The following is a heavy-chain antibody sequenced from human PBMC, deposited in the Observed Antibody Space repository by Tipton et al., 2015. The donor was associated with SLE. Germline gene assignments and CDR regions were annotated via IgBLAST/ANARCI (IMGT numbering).Heavy chain of an antibody. J-gene: IGHJ4*02. Sequence: TLSLTCTVSGGSISSHYWSWIRQPPGKGLEWIGYIYYSGSTNYNPSLTSRVTISVDTSKNKFSLKLSSVTAADTAVYYCAMVPLDYWGQGTLVTVSS. CDR2: IYYSGST. D-gene: IGHD6-13*01. CDR3: AMVPLDY. CDR1: GGSISSHY. V-gene: IGHV4-59*08.